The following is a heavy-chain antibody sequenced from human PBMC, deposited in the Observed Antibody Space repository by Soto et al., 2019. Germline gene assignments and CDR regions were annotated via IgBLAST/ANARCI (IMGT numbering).Heavy chain of an antibody. J-gene: IGHJ4*02. D-gene: IGHD6-13*01. CDR3: AKIAAAAPD. V-gene: IGHV3-30*18. Sequence: QVQLVESGGGVVQPGSSLRLSCVASGLTFISFALTGVARAQGKGLEGVAVISSDGSNKYYAESVKGRFTISRDNSKNTLYLQMNSLRAEDTGVYYCAKIAAAAPDWGQGTLVTVSS. CDR2: ISSDGSNK. CDR1: GLTFISFA.